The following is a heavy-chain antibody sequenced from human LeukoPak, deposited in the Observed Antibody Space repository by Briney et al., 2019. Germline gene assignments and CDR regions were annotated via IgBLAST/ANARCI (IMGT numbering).Heavy chain of an antibody. CDR2: IYYSGST. D-gene: IGHD2-2*01. J-gene: IGHJ4*02. V-gene: IGHV4-39*07. CDR1: GGSISSSSYY. CDR3: ATTLGYCSSTSCYSSPFDY. Sequence: SETLSLTCTVSGGSISSSSYYWGWIRQPPGKGLEWIGSIYYSGSTYYNPSLKSRVTISVDTSENQFSLKLSSVTAADTAVYYCATTLGYCSSTSCYSSPFDYWGQGTLVTVSS.